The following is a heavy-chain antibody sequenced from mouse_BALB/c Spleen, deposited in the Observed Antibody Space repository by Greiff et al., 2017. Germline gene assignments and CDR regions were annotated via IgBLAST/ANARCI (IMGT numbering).Heavy chain of an antibody. Sequence: QVQLQQSGAELARPGASVKLSCKASGYTFTSYWMQWVKQRPGQGLEWIGAIYPGDGDTRYTQKFKGKATLTADKSSSTAYMQLSSLASEDSAVYYCARGLRDYWGQGTTLTVSS. D-gene: IGHD1-1*01. CDR3: ARGLRDY. V-gene: IGHV1-87*01. J-gene: IGHJ2*01. CDR1: GYTFTSYW. CDR2: IYPGDGDT.